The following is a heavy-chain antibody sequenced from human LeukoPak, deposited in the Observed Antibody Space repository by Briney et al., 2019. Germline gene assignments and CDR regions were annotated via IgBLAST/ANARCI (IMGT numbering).Heavy chain of an antibody. V-gene: IGHV4-39*01. CDR1: GGSISSSSYY. J-gene: IGHJ5*02. CDR3: ARHNRPRGWFDP. Sequence: SETLSLTCTVCGGSISSSSYYWGWIRQPPGKGLEWIGSIYYSGSTYYNPSLKSRVTISVDTSKNQFSLKLSSVTAADTAVYYCARHNRPRGWFDPWGQGTLVTVSS. CDR2: IYYSGST.